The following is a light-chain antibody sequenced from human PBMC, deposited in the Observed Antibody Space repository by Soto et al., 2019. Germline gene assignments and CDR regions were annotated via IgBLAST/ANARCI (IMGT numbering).Light chain of an antibody. CDR3: GSWDSTLSAYV. V-gene: IGLV1-51*01. J-gene: IGLJ1*01. CDR1: SPNIGNNY. Sequence: QSVLTQPPSVSADPGQKVTISCSGSSPNIGNNYVSWYQQFPGTAPKLLIYDNNKRPSGNTDRFSGSKSGTSATLGITGLQTGGDADYYCGSWDSTLSAYVFGTGTKLTVL. CDR2: DNN.